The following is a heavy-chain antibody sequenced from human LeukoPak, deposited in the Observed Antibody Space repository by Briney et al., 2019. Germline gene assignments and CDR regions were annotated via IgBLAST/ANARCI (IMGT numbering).Heavy chain of an antibody. D-gene: IGHD3-22*01. J-gene: IGHJ4*02. CDR2: ISGSGGST. CDR3: ARGRYYDNSVYYYFDY. CDR1: GFTFSSYA. Sequence: GGSLRLSCAASGFTFSSYAMSWVRQAPGMGLAWVSAISGSGGSTYYADSVKGRFTISRDTSKNTLYLQMNSRRAEGTAVYYCARGRYYDNSVYYYFDYWGQGTLVTVSS. V-gene: IGHV3-23*01.